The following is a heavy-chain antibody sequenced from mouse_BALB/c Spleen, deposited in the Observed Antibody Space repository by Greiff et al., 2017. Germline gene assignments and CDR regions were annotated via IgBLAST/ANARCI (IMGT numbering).Heavy chain of an antibody. CDR2: IWTGGGT. V-gene: IGHV2-9-2*01. CDR3: VRDRDYYGSSYAMDY. D-gene: IGHD1-1*01. J-gene: IGHJ4*01. CDR1: GFSLTSYD. Sequence: VKLVESGPGLVAPSQSLSITCTVSGFSLTSYDISWIRQPPGKGLEWLGVIWTGGGTNYNSAFMSRLSISKDNSKSQVFLKMNSLQTDDTAIYYCVRDRDYYGSSYAMDYWGQGTSVTVSS.